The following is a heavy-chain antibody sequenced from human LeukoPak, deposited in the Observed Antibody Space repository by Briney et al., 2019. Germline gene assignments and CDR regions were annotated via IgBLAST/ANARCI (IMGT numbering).Heavy chain of an antibody. CDR2: IRYDTNNK. J-gene: IGHJ4*02. D-gene: IGHD3-3*01. Sequence: GGSLRLSCAASGFTFSKNGMHWVRQAPGKGLEWMALIRYDTNNKYYADSVKGRFTISRDNSKNTLYLQMNSLRAEDTAVYYCAKAKRNYDFWSGYSNYWGQGTLVTVSS. V-gene: IGHV3-30*02. CDR1: GFTFSKNG. CDR3: AKAKRNYDFWSGYSNY.